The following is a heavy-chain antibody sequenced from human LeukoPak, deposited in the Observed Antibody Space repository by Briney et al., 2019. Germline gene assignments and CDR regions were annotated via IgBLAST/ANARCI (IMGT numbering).Heavy chain of an antibody. Sequence: GGSLRLSCAASGFTFSSHWMHWVRQAPGKGLAWVSRINSDGSSTSYADSVKGRFTISRDNARNTLYLQMNSLRAEDTAVYYCARAYYDFWSGYYGEPYYFDYWGQGTLVTVSS. CDR1: GFTFSSHW. V-gene: IGHV3-74*01. CDR2: INSDGSST. D-gene: IGHD3-3*01. J-gene: IGHJ4*02. CDR3: ARAYYDFWSGYYGEPYYFDY.